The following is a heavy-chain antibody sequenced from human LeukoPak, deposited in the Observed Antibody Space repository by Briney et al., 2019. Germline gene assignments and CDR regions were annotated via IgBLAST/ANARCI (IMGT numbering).Heavy chain of an antibody. CDR1: GSSISRTNW. CDR3: SRESGAFSPFGY. D-gene: IGHD1-26*01. CDR2: ISLSGRT. Sequence: SETLSLTCDVSGSSISRTNWWSWVRQSPGQGLEWIGEISLSGRTNYNPSLQSRVTMSLGESKNQPSLDLASVTAADTAVYYCSRESGAFSPFGYWGQGTLVTVHS. J-gene: IGHJ4*02. V-gene: IGHV4-4*02.